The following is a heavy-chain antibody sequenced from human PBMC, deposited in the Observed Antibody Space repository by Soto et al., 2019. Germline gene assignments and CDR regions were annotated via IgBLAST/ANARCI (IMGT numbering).Heavy chain of an antibody. CDR1: GATFSSYD. D-gene: IGHD3-22*01. V-gene: IGHV1-69*06. J-gene: IGHJ4*02. Sequence: QVLLVQSGAEVKKPGSSVKVSCKLSGATFSSYDMSWVRQAPGQGLEWIGGIIHFFGTPNYAQKFQGRVTITADTSTATSYMELSSLRSDDTAGYYCARDKGAYYSHLVYWGQGTLVTVSS. CDR3: ARDKGAYYSHLVY. CDR2: IIHFFGTP.